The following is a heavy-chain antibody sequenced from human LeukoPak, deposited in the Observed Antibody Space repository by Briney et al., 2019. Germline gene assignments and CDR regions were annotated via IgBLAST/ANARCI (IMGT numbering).Heavy chain of an antibody. D-gene: IGHD6-25*01. CDR2: IYYSGST. Sequence: GSLRLSCAASGFTFSSFWMSWIRQPPGKGLEWIGYIYYSGSTNYNPSLKSRVTISVDTSKSQFSLKLSSVTAADTAVYYCAREYSSDDAFDIWGQGTMVTVSS. V-gene: IGHV4-59*01. CDR3: AREYSSDDAFDI. J-gene: IGHJ3*02. CDR1: GFTFSSFW.